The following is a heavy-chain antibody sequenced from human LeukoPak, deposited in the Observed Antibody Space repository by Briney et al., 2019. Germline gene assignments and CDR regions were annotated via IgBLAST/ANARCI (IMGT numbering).Heavy chain of an antibody. J-gene: IGHJ5*02. D-gene: IGHD6-19*01. CDR1: GYAFTTYG. CDR2: ISAYNGNT. V-gene: IGHV1-18*04. Sequence: ASVTVSCKASGYAFTTYGISWVRQAPGQGLEWMGWISAYNGNTKYAQKLQGRVTMTTDTPTSTAYMELRSLRSDDTAVYYCARDRGAVAGTENWFDRWGQGTLVTVSS. CDR3: ARDRGAVAGTENWFDR.